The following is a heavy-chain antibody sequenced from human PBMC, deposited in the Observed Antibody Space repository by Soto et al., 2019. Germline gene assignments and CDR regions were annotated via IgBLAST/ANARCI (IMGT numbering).Heavy chain of an antibody. CDR3: ARVLFVNYDILTGYIGWFDP. V-gene: IGHV5-51*01. D-gene: IGHD3-9*01. Sequence: GESLKISCKGSGYSFTSYWIGWVRQMPGKGLEWMGIIYPGDSDTRYSPSFQGQVTISADKSISTAYLQWSSLKASDTAMYYCARVLFVNYDILTGYIGWFDPWGQGTLVTVSS. CDR1: GYSFTSYW. J-gene: IGHJ5*02. CDR2: IYPGDSDT.